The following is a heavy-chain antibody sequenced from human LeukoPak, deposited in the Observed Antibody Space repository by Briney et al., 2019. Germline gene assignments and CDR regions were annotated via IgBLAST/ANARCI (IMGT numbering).Heavy chain of an antibody. Sequence: SETLSLTCTVSGGSISSAGYYWTWIRQHPGKGLEWIGYIYYSGSTYYNPSLESRVSISVDTSKNQFPLKLTSMTAADTAVYYCAAFLNYYDSSGYPSDYWGQGTLVTVSS. CDR3: AAFLNYYDSSGYPSDY. D-gene: IGHD3-22*01. J-gene: IGHJ4*02. CDR2: IYYSGST. V-gene: IGHV4-31*03. CDR1: GGSISSAGYY.